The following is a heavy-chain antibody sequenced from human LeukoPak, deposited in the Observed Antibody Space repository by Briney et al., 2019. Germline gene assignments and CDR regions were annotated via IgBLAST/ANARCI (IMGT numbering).Heavy chain of an antibody. CDR3: ARGRNHLVRHFDY. J-gene: IGHJ4*02. Sequence: SETLSLTCAVYGGSFSGYYWSWIRQPPGKGLEWIGEINHSGSANYNPSLKSRVTISVDTSKNQFSLKLSSVTAADTAVYYCARGRNHLVRHFDYWGQGTLVTVSS. CDR2: INHSGSA. CDR1: GGSFSGYY. D-gene: IGHD6-13*01. V-gene: IGHV4-34*01.